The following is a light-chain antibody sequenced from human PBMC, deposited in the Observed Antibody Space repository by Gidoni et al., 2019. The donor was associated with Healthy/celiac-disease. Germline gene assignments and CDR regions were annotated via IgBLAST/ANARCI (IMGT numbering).Light chain of an antibody. CDR2: EVS. J-gene: IGLJ3*02. CDR1: TSSVGGYNY. Sequence: HSALTQPAAVSSSPGPSNTLSCTGTTSSVGGYNYVSWYQQHPGKAHKLMIYEVSNRPSGVSNRFSGSKSGNPASLTISGLQAEDEADYYCSSYTSSSTRVFGGGTKLTVL. V-gene: IGLV2-14*01. CDR3: SSYTSSSTRV.